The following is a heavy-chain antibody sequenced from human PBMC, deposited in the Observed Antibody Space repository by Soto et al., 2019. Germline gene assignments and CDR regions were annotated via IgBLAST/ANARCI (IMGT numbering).Heavy chain of an antibody. CDR1: GSPFTSYD. V-gene: IGHV1-8*01. CDR2: MNPNSGNT. CDR3: AKGQLPLNYYYGFGV. D-gene: IGHD1-26*01. J-gene: IGHJ6*02. Sequence: ASVKVSCTASGSPFTSYDLNWVRQATGQGLEWMGWMNPNSGNTGYAQKFQGRVTMTRNTSISTAYMELSSLRSENTAVYYCAKGQLPLNYYYGFGVCRQVNTVT.